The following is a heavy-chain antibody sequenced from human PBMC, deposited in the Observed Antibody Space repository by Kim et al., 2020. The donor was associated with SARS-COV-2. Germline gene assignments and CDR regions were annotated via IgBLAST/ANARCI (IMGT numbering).Heavy chain of an antibody. J-gene: IGHJ6*02. CDR1: GGSISSYY. V-gene: IGHV4-59*01. D-gene: IGHD4-17*01. CDR3: ARADYGYYYGMDV. CDR2: IYYSGST. Sequence: SETLSLTCTVSGGSISSYYWSWIRQPPGKGLEWIGYIYYSGSTNYNPSLKSRVTISVDTSKNQFSLKLSSVTAADTAVYYCARADYGYYYGMDVWGQGTTVTVSS.